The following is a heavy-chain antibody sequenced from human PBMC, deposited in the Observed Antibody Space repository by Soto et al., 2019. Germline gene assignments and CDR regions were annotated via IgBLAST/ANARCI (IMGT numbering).Heavy chain of an antibody. CDR3: ARVERGTATTVVDAFDI. CDR2: MSHIGGT. Sequence: QVQLQQWGAGLLKPSETLSLTCAVYGGFVTSGSYYWSWIRQPPGKGLEWIGEMSHIGGTHFNPSLKGRVTISVDTAKNPVTLKMSSVTAADTALYSGARVERGTATTVVDAFDIWGPGTMVTVSS. CDR1: GGFVTSGSYY. V-gene: IGHV4-34*01. J-gene: IGHJ3*02. D-gene: IGHD1-1*01.